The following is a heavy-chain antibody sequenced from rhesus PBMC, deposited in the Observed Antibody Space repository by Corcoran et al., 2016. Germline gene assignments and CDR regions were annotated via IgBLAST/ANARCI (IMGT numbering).Heavy chain of an antibody. V-gene: IGHV4-169*01. D-gene: IGHD2-21*01. Sequence: QLQLQESGPGLVKPSETLSVTCAVSGGSISSSYWSWIRQAPGKGLGWIWYIYGSGSSTNYNPSLKSRVTLSVDTSKNQLSLKLSSVTTADTAVYYCARGRISGSRWGQGVLVTVSS. CDR1: GGSISSSY. J-gene: IGHJ4*01. CDR3: ARGRISGSR. CDR2: IYGSGSST.